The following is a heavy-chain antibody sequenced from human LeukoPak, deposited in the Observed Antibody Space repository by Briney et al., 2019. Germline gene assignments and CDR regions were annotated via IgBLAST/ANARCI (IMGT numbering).Heavy chain of an antibody. V-gene: IGHV1-2*02. CDR2: INPNSGGT. CDR1: GYTFTGYY. Sequence: ASLKVSCMAAGYTFTGYYMHWVRQAPGQGLEWMGWINPNSGGTNYAQKFQGRVTMTRDTSISTAYMELSRLTSDDTAVYYCARDPPIGGADVFDIWGQGTMVTVSS. CDR3: ARDPPIGGADVFDI. D-gene: IGHD3-10*01. J-gene: IGHJ3*02.